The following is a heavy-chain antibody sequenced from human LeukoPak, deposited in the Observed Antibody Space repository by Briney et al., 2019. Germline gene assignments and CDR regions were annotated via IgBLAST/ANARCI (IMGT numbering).Heavy chain of an antibody. CDR1: GGSISSYY. V-gene: IGHV4-4*07. Sequence: SETLSLTCTVSGGSISSYYWSWIRQPAGKGLEWIGRIYTSGSTNYNPSPKSRVTMSVDTSKNQFSLKLSSVTAADTAVYYCAREPGQQLVAGWFDPWGQGTLVTVSS. J-gene: IGHJ5*02. D-gene: IGHD6-13*01. CDR2: IYTSGST. CDR3: AREPGQQLVAGWFDP.